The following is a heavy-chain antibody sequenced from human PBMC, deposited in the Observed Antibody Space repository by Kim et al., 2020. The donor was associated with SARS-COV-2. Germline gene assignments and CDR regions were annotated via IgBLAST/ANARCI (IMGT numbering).Heavy chain of an antibody. CDR3: ARYYYSYGMDV. D-gene: IGHD3-16*01. CDR2: I. V-gene: IGHV3-11*01. Sequence: IYYADSVKGQLTSSRDNAKSSLYLQRKSLRAEDTAVYCCARYYYSYGMDVWGQGTTVTVSS. J-gene: IGHJ6*02.